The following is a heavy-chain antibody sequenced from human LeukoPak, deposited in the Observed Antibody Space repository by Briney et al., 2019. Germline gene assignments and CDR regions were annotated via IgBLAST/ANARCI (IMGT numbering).Heavy chain of an antibody. Sequence: SPTLSLTFAISGDTVSINNAAYNWVRQSPARGLEWLGRTCYRPKWFYYYGPSVKSRIIVNPDTSKNHFSLQLSPVTPEDTAVYYCAREPIAVARTWAYFDSWGQGILVSVSS. CDR2: TCYRPKWFY. D-gene: IGHD6-19*01. V-gene: IGHV6-1*01. CDR1: GDTVSINNAA. J-gene: IGHJ4*02. CDR3: AREPIAVARTWAYFDS.